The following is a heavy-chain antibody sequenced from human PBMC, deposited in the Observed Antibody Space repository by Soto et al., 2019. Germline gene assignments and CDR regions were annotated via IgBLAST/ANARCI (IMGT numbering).Heavy chain of an antibody. D-gene: IGHD3-10*01. V-gene: IGHV6-1*01. J-gene: IGHJ6*02. Sequence: SQTLSLTCAISGDSVSSNSAAWNWIRQSPSGGLQWLGRTYYKSKWYNNYAVSVKGRITINPDTSKNQFSLQLNSVTPEDTAVYYCARSLWYGETLKNGMDVWGQGTTVTVSS. CDR1: GDSVSSNSAA. CDR3: ARSLWYGETLKNGMDV. CDR2: TYYKSKWYN.